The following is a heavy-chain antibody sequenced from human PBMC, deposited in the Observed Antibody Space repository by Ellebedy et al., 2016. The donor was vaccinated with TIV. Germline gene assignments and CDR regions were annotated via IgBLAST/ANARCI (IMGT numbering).Heavy chain of an antibody. J-gene: IGHJ4*02. Sequence: GGSLRLSCEASGFSFRSFAMHRVRQAPGKGLEWVAVMSYDGSNIYYAQSVRGRFTISRDNSKNKLFLQMNNLRAEDAAVYFCARGPTFAQVFDYWGQGTLVTVSS. CDR2: MSYDGSNI. V-gene: IGHV3-30*04. CDR1: GFSFRSFA. CDR3: ARGPTFAQVFDY.